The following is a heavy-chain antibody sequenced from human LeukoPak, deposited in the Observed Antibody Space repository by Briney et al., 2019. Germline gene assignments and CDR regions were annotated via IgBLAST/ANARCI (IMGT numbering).Heavy chain of an antibody. J-gene: IGHJ4*02. Sequence: GGSLRLSCAASGFTFSSYWMSWVRQAPGKGLEWVANIKQDGSEKYYVDSVKGRFTISRDNAKNSLYLQMNSLRAEDTAVYYCACYRITIFADYWGQGTLVTVSS. CDR3: ACYRITIFADY. CDR1: GFTFSSYW. D-gene: IGHD3-3*01. V-gene: IGHV3-7*03. CDR2: IKQDGSEK.